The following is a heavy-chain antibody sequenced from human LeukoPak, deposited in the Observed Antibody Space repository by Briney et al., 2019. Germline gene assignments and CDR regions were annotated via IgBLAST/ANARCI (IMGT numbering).Heavy chain of an antibody. Sequence: HPGGSLRLSCAASGFTFSTFWMSWVRQAPGKGLEWVANIKQDGNDKYYVDSVKGRFTISRDNAKNSLYLQMNSLRVEDTAVYYCTRSGSHPNINDYWGQGTLVTVSS. J-gene: IGHJ4*02. CDR2: IKQDGNDK. CDR3: TRSGSHPNINDY. V-gene: IGHV3-7*01. CDR1: GFTFSTFW. D-gene: IGHD2-15*01.